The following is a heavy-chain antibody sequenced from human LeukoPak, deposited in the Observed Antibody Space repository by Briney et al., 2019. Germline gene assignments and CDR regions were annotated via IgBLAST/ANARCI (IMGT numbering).Heavy chain of an antibody. D-gene: IGHD2-15*01. CDR1: GFTFSSYA. Sequence: GGSLRLSCAASGFTFSSYAMHWVRQAPGKGLEWVAVISYDGSNKYYADSVKGRFTISRDNAKNSLYLQMNSLRAEDTAVYYCARDARYCSGGSCYGNDYWGQGTLVTVSS. CDR2: ISYDGSNK. V-gene: IGHV3-30*04. J-gene: IGHJ4*02. CDR3: ARDARYCSGGSCYGNDY.